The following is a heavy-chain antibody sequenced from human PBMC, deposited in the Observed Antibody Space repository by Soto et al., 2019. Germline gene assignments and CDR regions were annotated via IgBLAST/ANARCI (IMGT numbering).Heavy chain of an antibody. CDR3: ARDRTVGATYYYFDY. CDR2: IIPIFGTA. CDR1: GGTFSSYA. D-gene: IGHD1-26*01. J-gene: IGHJ4*02. V-gene: IGHV1-69*13. Sequence: PSVKVSCKASGGTFSSYAISWVRQAPGQGLEWMGGIIPIFGTANYAQKFQGRVTITADESTSTAYMELSSLRSEDTAVYYCARDRTVGATYYYFDYWGQGTLVTVSS.